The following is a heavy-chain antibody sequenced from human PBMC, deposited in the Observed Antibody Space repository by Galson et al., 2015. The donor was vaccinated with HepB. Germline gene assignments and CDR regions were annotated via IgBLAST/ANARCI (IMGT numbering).Heavy chain of an antibody. V-gene: IGHV3-23*01. CDR1: GFTFYVYT. D-gene: IGHD3-16*01. CDR3: AKDSGFGGEHY. CDR2: IRGSGTGT. Sequence: SLRLSCAASGFTFYVYTMNWVRQAPGKGLEWVSAIRGSGTGTYYADSVKGRFTISRDDSKNTVFLQLNSLRAEDTAIYHCAKDSGFGGEHYWGQGILVTVSS. J-gene: IGHJ4*02.